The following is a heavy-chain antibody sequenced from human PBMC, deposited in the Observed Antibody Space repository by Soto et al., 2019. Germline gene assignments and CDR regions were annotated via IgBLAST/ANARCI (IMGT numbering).Heavy chain of an antibody. V-gene: IGHV3-30-3*01. D-gene: IGHD4-4*01. Sequence: QVQLVESGGGVVQPGRSLRLSCAASGFTFSSYAMHWVRQAPGKGLEWVAVISYDGSNKYYADSVKGRFTISRDNSKNTLYLQMNSLRAEDTAVYYCARITGEYSNYPDYGGQGTLVTVSS. CDR2: ISYDGSNK. CDR3: ARITGEYSNYPDY. CDR1: GFTFSSYA. J-gene: IGHJ4*02.